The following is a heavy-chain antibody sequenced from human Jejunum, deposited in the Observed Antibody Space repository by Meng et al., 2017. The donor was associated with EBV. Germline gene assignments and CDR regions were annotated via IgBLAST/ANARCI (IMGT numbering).Heavy chain of an antibody. CDR3: ARTYYYDSSGYAPFDY. J-gene: IGHJ4*02. V-gene: IGHV4-39*07. D-gene: IGHD3-22*01. CDR2: IYYSGST. Sequence: LQRQELVQGLVKPSETLSLTCIVSGGSISSSSYYWGWIRQPPGKGLEWIGSIYYSGSTYYNPSLKSRVTISVDTSKNQFSLKLSSVTAADTAVYYCARTYYYDSSGYAPFDYWGQGTLVTVFS. CDR1: GGSISSSSYY.